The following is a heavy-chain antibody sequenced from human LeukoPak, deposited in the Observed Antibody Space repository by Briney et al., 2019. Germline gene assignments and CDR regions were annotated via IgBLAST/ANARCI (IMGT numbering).Heavy chain of an antibody. D-gene: IGHD6-13*01. CDR3: PFSTVDDAFDI. Sequence: SETLSHACTVCGGSINMYCWSWIRQPPGKVREWIGYIYYSASTNYNPSLKSRVTISVDTSKNQISLKLTSVTAADTAVYYCPFSTVDDAFDIWGQGTLVTVSS. V-gene: IGHV4-59*01. J-gene: IGHJ3*02. CDR1: GGSINMYC. CDR2: IYYSAST.